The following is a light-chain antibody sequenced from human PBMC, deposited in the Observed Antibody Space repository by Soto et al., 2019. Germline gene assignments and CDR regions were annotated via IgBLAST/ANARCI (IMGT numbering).Light chain of an antibody. J-gene: IGKJ4*01. CDR1: QTISSW. Sequence: TKSPSSLSASVGDRVTITSWASQTISSWLAWYQQKPGKAPKRLIYKSSTLKSGVPSRFSGSGSGTDFTLTISSLQPEDCATYYCQEFNNHPLTFCGVTK. V-gene: IGKV1-5*03. CDR3: QEFNNHPLT. CDR2: KSS.